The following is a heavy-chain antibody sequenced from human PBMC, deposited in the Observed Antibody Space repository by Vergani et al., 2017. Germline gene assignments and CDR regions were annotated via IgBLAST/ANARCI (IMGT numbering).Heavy chain of an antibody. CDR1: GFTFSNSA. CDR3: AREGRSNTSPFVGD. J-gene: IGHJ4*02. Sequence: EVHLLESGGGQVEAGGSLRLSCVASGFTFSNSAMSWVRQTSGQGLGWVSAISGHGDRTYYADSVQGRFTISRDNSKNTVYLQMNSLKAEDRATYYCAREGRSNTSPFVGDGGQGTLVTV. D-gene: IGHD2/OR15-2a*01. CDR2: ISGHGDRT. V-gene: IGHV3-23*01.